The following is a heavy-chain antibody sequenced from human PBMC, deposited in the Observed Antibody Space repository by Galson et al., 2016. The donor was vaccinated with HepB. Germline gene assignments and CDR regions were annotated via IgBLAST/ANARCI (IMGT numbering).Heavy chain of an antibody. V-gene: IGHV3-21*04. CDR1: GFTFSSYS. CDR3: ARDMGAAGYSTTTSDY. J-gene: IGHJ4*02. Sequence: SLRLSCAASGFTFSSYSMNWVRQAPGKGLEWVSSISSSSSYIYYADSVKGRFTISRDNAKNSLFLQMNSLRAEDTAIYYCARDMGAAGYSTTTSDYWGQGTLVTVSS. CDR2: ISSSSSYI. D-gene: IGHD6-13*01.